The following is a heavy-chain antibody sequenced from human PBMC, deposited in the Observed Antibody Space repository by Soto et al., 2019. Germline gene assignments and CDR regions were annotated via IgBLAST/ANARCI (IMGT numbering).Heavy chain of an antibody. CDR3: VSPHSESSNAFDL. CDR2: ISYDGENQ. Sequence: GSLRLSCAASGFSFSHYAMHWVRQPPGKGLEWVALISYDGENQYFTDSVRGRFTISRDNSKTAVYLEMNDLRLDDTATYYCVSPHSESSNAFDLWGQGTLVTVSS. J-gene: IGHJ5*02. D-gene: IGHD3-10*01. V-gene: IGHV3-30*04. CDR1: GFSFSHYA.